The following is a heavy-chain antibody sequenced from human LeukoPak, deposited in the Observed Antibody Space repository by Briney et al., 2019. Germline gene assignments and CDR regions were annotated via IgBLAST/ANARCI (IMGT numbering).Heavy chain of an antibody. V-gene: IGHV4-34*01. D-gene: IGHD3-3*01. CDR3: VRGPKYYDFWSGYPYRNDAFDI. CDR1: GFTFSSYA. CDR2: INHSGST. Sequence: PGGSLRLSCAASGFTFSSYAMHWVRQPPGKGLEWIGEINHSGSTNYNPSLKSRVTISVDTSKNQFSLKLSSVTAADTAVYYCVRGPKYYDFWSGYPYRNDAFDIWGQGTMVTVSS. J-gene: IGHJ3*02.